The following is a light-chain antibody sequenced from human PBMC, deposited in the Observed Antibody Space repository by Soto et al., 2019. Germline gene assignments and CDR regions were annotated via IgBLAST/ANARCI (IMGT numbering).Light chain of an antibody. CDR3: QQYNSYST. V-gene: IGKV1-5*01. CDR2: DAS. Sequence: DIQMTQSPSTLSAKVGDRVTITCRASQSISSWLAWYQQKPGKAPKLLIYDASSLESGVPSRFSGSGSGTEFTLTISSLQPDDFATYYCQQYNSYSTFGQGTRWIS. J-gene: IGKJ1*01. CDR1: QSISSW.